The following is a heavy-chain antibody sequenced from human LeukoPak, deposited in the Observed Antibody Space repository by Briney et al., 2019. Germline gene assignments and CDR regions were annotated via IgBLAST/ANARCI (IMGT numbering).Heavy chain of an antibody. Sequence: ASETLSLTCTVSGGSISSSSYYWGWIRQPPGKGLEWIGSIYYSGITYYNPSLQIRVTISVDTPKNQFSLKLISVTAADTAVYYCTRRVSVTQPNWFDPWGQGTLVTVSS. J-gene: IGHJ5*02. CDR1: GGSISSSSYY. V-gene: IGHV4-39*01. D-gene: IGHD4-17*01. CDR2: IYYSGIT. CDR3: TRRVSVTQPNWFDP.